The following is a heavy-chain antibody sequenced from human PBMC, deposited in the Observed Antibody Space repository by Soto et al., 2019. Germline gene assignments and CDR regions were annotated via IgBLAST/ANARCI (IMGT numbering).Heavy chain of an antibody. V-gene: IGHV1-8*01. Sequence: QVQLVQSGAEVKKPGASVKVSCTASGYTFTSYDINWVRQATGQGLEWMGWMNPNSGNTGYAQKFQGRVTMTRNTSISTAYMELSSLRSEDTAVYYCARERSAAGTGWFDPWGQGTLVTVSS. CDR1: GYTFTSYD. CDR3: ARERSAAGTGWFDP. CDR2: MNPNSGNT. D-gene: IGHD6-13*01. J-gene: IGHJ5*02.